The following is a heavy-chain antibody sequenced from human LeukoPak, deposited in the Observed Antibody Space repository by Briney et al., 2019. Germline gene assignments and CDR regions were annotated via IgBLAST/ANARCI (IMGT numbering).Heavy chain of an antibody. J-gene: IGHJ4*02. V-gene: IGHV3-23*01. CDR3: AKRDLGY. CDR2: ISSSGGST. CDR1: GFTFSTYA. Sequence: PGESLRLSCAASGFTFSTYAMSWVRQAPGKGLEWVSTISSSGGSTYYADSVKGRFTISRDNSKNTVFLQMNSLRAEDTAVYYCAKRDLGYWGQGTLVTVS.